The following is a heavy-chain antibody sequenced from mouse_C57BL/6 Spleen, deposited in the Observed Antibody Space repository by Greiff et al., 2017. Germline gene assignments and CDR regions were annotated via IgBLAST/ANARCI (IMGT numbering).Heavy chain of an antibody. J-gene: IGHJ4*01. CDR1: GYAFSSSW. Sequence: QVQLQQPGPELVKPGASVKISCKASGYAFSSSWMNWVKQRPGKGLEWIGRIYPGDGDTNYNGKFKGKATLTADKSSSTAYMQLSSLTSEDSAVYFCATPTARYAMDYWGQGTSVTVSS. CDR2: IYPGDGDT. V-gene: IGHV1-82*01. CDR3: ATPTARYAMDY. D-gene: IGHD3-2*01.